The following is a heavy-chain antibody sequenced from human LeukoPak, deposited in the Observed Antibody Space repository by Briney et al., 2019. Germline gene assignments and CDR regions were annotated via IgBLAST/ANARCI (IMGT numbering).Heavy chain of an antibody. D-gene: IGHD2-15*01. CDR2: IYSSGST. V-gene: IGHV4-4*07. Sequence: PSETLSLTCTVPDGSISSYYWSWFRQPAGKGLEWIGRIYSSGSTNYNPSLKSRVTISVDTSKNQFSLKLSSVTAADTAVYYCARERSKGGMDVWGKGTTVTVSS. J-gene: IGHJ6*03. CDR1: DGSISSYY. CDR3: ARERSKGGMDV.